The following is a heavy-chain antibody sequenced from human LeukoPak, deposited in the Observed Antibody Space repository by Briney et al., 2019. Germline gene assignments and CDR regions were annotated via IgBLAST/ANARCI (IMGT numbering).Heavy chain of an antibody. J-gene: IGHJ4*02. CDR3: ARGTGTPAYFDY. D-gene: IGHD1-1*01. CDR1: GFSFSTYY. Sequence: PGGSLRLSCAASGFSFSTYYVNWVRQAPGKGLEWVSCISSSSTYIFYADSVRGRFAISRDNAKNSLYLEMNSLRAEDTAVYYCARGTGTPAYFDYWGQGTLVTVS. CDR2: ISSSSTYI. V-gene: IGHV3-21*01.